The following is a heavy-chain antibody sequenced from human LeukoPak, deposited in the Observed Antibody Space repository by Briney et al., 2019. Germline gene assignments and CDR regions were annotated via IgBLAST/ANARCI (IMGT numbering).Heavy chain of an antibody. D-gene: IGHD4-11*01. CDR1: GRSISSYY. CDR2: ISASGST. J-gene: IGHJ4*02. CDR3: ARATTTFDD. Sequence: SETLSLTCSVSGRSISSYYWGWVRQPPGKGPEWIGYISASGSTNYKPSLKSRVTISLDTSKNQFTLRLTSVTTADTAVYFSARATTTFDDWGPGTLVTVSS. V-gene: IGHV4-59*01.